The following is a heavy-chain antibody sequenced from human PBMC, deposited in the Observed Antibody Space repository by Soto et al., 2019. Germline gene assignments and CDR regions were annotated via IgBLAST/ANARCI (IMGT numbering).Heavy chain of an antibody. CDR3: AKGGSTSRLPYYYGMDV. CDR2: ISGSGGST. D-gene: IGHD2-2*01. CDR1: AFTFSSYA. Sequence: EGQLLESGGGLVQPGGSLRLSCAASAFTFSSYARSWVRQAPGKGLEWGSAISGSGGSTYYSASVKGRFTIARDNSKNTLYRQMNGLVADYTAVYYCAKGGSTSRLPYYYGMDVWGQGTTVTVSS. J-gene: IGHJ6*02. V-gene: IGHV3-23*01.